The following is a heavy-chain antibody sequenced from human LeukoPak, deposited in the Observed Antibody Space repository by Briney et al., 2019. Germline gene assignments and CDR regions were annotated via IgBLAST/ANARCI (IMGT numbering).Heavy chain of an antibody. J-gene: IGHJ4*02. CDR3: ARGRITMVRGVIIQSPFDY. D-gene: IGHD3-10*01. CDR1: GYTFTSYA. CDR2: INTNTGNP. Sequence: ASVKVSCKASGYTFTSYAMNWVRQAPGQGLEWMGWINTNTGNPTYAQGFTGRFVFSLDTSVSTAYLQISSLKAEDTAVYYCARGRITMVRGVIIQSPFDYWGQGTLVTVSS. V-gene: IGHV7-4-1*02.